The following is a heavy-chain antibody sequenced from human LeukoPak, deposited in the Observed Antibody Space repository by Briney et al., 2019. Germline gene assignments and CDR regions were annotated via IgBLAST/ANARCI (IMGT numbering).Heavy chain of an antibody. J-gene: IGHJ4*02. CDR1: GFTVSSNY. CDR2: ISGSGGST. V-gene: IGHV3-23*01. Sequence: GGPLRLSCAASGFTVSSNYMSWVRQAPGKGLEWVSAISGSGGSTYYADSVKGRFTISRDNSKNTLYLQMNSLRAEDTAVYYCAKDAPGIVAKDYWGQGTLVTVSS. D-gene: IGHD5-12*01. CDR3: AKDAPGIVAKDY.